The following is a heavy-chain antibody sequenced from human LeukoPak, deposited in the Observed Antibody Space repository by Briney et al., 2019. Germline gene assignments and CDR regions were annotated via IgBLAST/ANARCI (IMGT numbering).Heavy chain of an antibody. CDR2: ISSSSSYT. Sequence: GGSLRLSCAASGLTFSDYYMSWIRQAPGKGLEWVSYISSSSSYTNYADSVKGRFTISRDNAKNSLYLQMNSLRAEDTAVYYCARGTVVLWFGETDAFDIWGQGTMVTVSS. CDR3: ARGTVVLWFGETDAFDI. CDR1: GLTFSDYY. V-gene: IGHV3-11*06. D-gene: IGHD3-10*01. J-gene: IGHJ3*02.